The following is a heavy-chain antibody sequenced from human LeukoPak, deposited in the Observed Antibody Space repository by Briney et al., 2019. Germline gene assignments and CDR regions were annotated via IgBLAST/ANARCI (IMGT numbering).Heavy chain of an antibody. D-gene: IGHD2-15*01. J-gene: IGHJ4*02. Sequence: GGSLRLSCAASGFTFSSYAMSWVRQAPGKGLECVSAISVSGGSTYYADSVKGRFTISRDNSKNTLYLQMNSLRAEDTAVYYCAKRENVRYCSGGSCLPFDYWGPGTLVTVSS. CDR1: GFTFSSYA. V-gene: IGHV3-23*01. CDR2: ISVSGGST. CDR3: AKRENVRYCSGGSCLPFDY.